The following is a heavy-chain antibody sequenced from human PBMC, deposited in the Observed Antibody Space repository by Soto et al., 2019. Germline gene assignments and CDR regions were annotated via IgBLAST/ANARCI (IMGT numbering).Heavy chain of an antibody. D-gene: IGHD3-22*01. CDR2: ISAYNGNT. V-gene: IGHV1-18*01. J-gene: IGHJ4*02. Sequence: SGKGCCRASCYSFTSYGISWVRQAPGQGLEWMGWISAYNGNTNYAQKLQGRVTMTTDTSTSTAYMELRSLRSDDTAVYYCAIVDSSGYYYFDYWGQGTLVTVSS. CDR3: AIVDSSGYYYFDY. CDR1: CYSFTSYG.